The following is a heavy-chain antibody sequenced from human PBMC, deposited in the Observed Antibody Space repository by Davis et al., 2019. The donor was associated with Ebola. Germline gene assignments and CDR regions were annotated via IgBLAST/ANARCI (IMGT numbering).Heavy chain of an antibody. D-gene: IGHD3-3*01. Sequence: GESLKISCAASGFTFSSYALNWVRQAPGKGLEWVSSISRSGITTYYTDSVKGRFTISRDNSTDTLYLQMNSLSAEDTAVYFCAKEGVRASGYFHPGYSFYYLDVWGKGTTVSVSS. V-gene: IGHV3-23*01. CDR2: ISRSGITT. CDR3: AKEGVRASGYFHPGYSFYYLDV. CDR1: GFTFSSYA. J-gene: IGHJ6*03.